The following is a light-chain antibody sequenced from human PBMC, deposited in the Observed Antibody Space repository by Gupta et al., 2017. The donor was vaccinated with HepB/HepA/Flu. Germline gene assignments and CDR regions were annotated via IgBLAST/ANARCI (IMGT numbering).Light chain of an antibody. Sequence: QSVLTQPPSVSAAPGQRVTISCTGSSSNIGAGYDVHWYQQLPGTAPKLLIYGNSNRPSGVPDRFSGSKSGTSASLDITGLQAEDEADYYCQSYDSSLSGGVFGGGTKLTVL. CDR2: GNS. J-gene: IGLJ2*01. CDR3: QSYDSSLSGGV. V-gene: IGLV1-40*01. CDR1: SSNIGAGYD.